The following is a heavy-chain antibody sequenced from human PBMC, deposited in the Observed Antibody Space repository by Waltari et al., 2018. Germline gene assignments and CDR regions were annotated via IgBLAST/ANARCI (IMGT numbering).Heavy chain of an antibody. V-gene: IGHV1-3*01. CDR1: GYTFTAYT. CDR3: ARAYSEQLWLRRDGMDV. CDR2: INVGQRDT. J-gene: IGHJ6*02. Sequence: QSQLVQSGAKVRMPGASVKISCKSSGYTFTAYTVHWIRQAPGQSLEWMGWINVGQRDTNYSEKLQGRFTISRDNSKNTLYLQMNSLRAEDTAVYYCARAYSEQLWLRRDGMDVWGQGTTVTVSS. D-gene: IGHD5-18*01.